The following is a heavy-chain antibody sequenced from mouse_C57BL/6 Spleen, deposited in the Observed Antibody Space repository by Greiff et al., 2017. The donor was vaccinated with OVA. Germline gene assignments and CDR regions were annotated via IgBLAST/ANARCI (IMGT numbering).Heavy chain of an antibody. CDR2: IHPNSGST. Sequence: QVQLKQSGAELVKPGASVKLSCKASGYTFTSYWMHWVKQRPGQGLEWIGMIHPNSGSTNYNEKFKSKATLTVDKSSSTAYMQLSSLTSEDSAVYYCAREGSNFDYWGQGTTLTVSS. CDR3: AREGSNFDY. V-gene: IGHV1-64*01. D-gene: IGHD5-1*01. J-gene: IGHJ2*01. CDR1: GYTFTSYW.